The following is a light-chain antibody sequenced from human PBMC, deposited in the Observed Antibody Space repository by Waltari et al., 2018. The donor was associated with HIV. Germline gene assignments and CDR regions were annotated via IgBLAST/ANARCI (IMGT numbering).Light chain of an antibody. Sequence: AVQLTQSPSSLSASVGERVNITCRASQGISSALAWYQQKPGKAPKLLIYNASSLQSGVPSRFSGSGSGTDFTLTISSLQSEDFATYYCQQFNSPLTFGGGTKVEIK. CDR3: QQFNSPLT. J-gene: IGKJ4*01. CDR1: QGISSA. CDR2: NAS. V-gene: IGKV1-13*02.